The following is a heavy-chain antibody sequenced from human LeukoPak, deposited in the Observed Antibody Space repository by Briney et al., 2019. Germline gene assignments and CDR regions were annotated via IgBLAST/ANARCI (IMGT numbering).Heavy chain of an antibody. D-gene: IGHD6-13*01. V-gene: IGHV4-34*01. CDR3: ARDGHSSSWYLSFWFDP. J-gene: IGHJ5*02. CDR2: INHSGST. Sequence: PSETLSLTCAVYGGSFSGYYWSWIRQPPGKGLEWIGEINHSGSTNYNPSLKSRVTISVDTSKNQFSLKLSSVTAADTAVYYCARDGHSSSWYLSFWFDPWGQGTLVTVSS. CDR1: GGSFSGYY.